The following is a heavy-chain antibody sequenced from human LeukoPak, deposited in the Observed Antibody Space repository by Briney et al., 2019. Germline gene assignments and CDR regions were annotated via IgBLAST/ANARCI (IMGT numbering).Heavy chain of an antibody. CDR1: VYAFTVYY. V-gene: IGHV1-2*02. D-gene: IGHD1-7*01. Sequence: GASVKVSCKASVYAFTVYYIHWVRQAPGQGLEWMGWIHPDSGATNYAQKFQGRVTLTRDRSITTLYMELSSLRSDDTAIYYCVRENWHYDYWGQGSQATVSS. J-gene: IGHJ4*02. CDR2: IHPDSGAT. CDR3: VRENWHYDY.